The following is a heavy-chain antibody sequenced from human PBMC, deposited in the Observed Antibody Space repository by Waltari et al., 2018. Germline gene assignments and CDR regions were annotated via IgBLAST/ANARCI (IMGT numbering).Heavy chain of an antibody. CDR1: GCSISSYH. Sequence: QVQLQESGPGLVKPSETLSLTCPVSGCSISSYHVSWIRQPAGKGLEWIGRIYTSGSTNYNPSLKSRVTMSVDTSKNQCSLKLSSVTAADTAVYYCARDEGSGSYDYWGQGTLVTVSS. V-gene: IGHV4-4*07. CDR3: ARDEGSGSYDY. D-gene: IGHD3-10*01. J-gene: IGHJ4*02. CDR2: IYTSGST.